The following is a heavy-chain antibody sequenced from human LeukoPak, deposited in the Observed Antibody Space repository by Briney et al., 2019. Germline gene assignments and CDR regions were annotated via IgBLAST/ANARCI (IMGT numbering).Heavy chain of an antibody. Sequence: SVKVSCKASGFTFTSSAMQWVRQARGQRLEWIGWIVVGSGNTNYAQKFQERVTITRDMSTSTAYMELSSLRSEDTAVYYCAASPITMVRGVIIPTFGWFDPWGQGTLVTVSS. CDR1: GFTFTSSA. CDR3: AASPITMVRGVIIPTFGWFDP. D-gene: IGHD3-10*01. V-gene: IGHV1-58*02. J-gene: IGHJ5*02. CDR2: IVVGSGNT.